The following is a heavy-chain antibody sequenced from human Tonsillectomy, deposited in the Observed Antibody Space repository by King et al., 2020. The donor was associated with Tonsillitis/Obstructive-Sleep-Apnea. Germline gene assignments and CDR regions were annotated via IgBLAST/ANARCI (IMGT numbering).Heavy chain of an antibody. D-gene: IGHD1-7*01. Sequence: LPLQESGPGLVKPSETLSLTCTVSGGSISSSSYYWGWIRQPPGKGLEWIGSIYYSGSTYYNPSLKSRVTISVDTSKNQFSLKLSSVTAADTAVYYCARSTGTTRGRDLGYWGQGTLVTVSS. V-gene: IGHV4-39*01. CDR3: ARSTGTTRGRDLGY. CDR1: GGSISSSSYY. J-gene: IGHJ4*02. CDR2: IYYSGST.